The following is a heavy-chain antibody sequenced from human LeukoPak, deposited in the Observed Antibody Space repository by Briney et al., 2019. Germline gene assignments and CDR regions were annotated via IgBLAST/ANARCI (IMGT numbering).Heavy chain of an antibody. V-gene: IGHV1-18*01. CDR2: ISAYNGNT. Sequence: GASVKVSCKASGYTFTSYGISWVRQAPGQGLEWMGWISAYNGNTNYAQKLQGRVTMTTDTSTSTAYMELRSLRSDDTAVYYCARDYYDSSGYYWGDYWGQGTLVTVSS. CDR1: GYTFTSYG. J-gene: IGHJ4*02. D-gene: IGHD3-22*01. CDR3: ARDYYDSSGYYWGDY.